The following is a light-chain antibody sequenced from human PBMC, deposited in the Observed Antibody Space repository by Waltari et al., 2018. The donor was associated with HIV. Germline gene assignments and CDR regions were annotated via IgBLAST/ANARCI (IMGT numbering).Light chain of an antibody. Sequence: DIRLTQSPSTLSASAGDRVAITCRAGQNVGAFLAWYQQKPGKPPKLLIYQASILEGGGPSRVSGSVSGSDFTLTINGLQSDDFATYYCHQYASFSGTFGQGTKVEL. CDR1: QNVGAF. J-gene: IGKJ1*01. CDR3: HQYASFSGT. CDR2: QAS. V-gene: IGKV1-5*03.